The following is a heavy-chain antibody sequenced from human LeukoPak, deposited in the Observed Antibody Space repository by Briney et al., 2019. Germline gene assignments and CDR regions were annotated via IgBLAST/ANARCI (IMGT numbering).Heavy chain of an antibody. D-gene: IGHD5-18*01. Sequence: GGSLRLSCTPSGTASGFRFNNAWMNWVRQTPGKGLVWVSRINSDGTSTTYADSVKGRFTISRDNAKNTLYLQMNSLRAEDTAVYYCARGASGYSYGWGQGTLVTVSS. J-gene: IGHJ4*02. V-gene: IGHV3-74*01. CDR3: ARGASGYSYG. CDR2: INSDGTST. CDR1: GFRFNNAW.